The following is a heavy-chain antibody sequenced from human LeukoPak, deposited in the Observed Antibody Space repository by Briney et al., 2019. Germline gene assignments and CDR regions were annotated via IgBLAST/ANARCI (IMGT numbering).Heavy chain of an antibody. CDR2: IHYSGSI. J-gene: IGHJ3*02. Sequence: SETLSLTCTVSGGSISSYHWIWIRQPPGKGLEWIGYIHYSGSINYNPALKSRVTTSVDTSKKQFSLKLRSVTAADTAVYYCARSVSWGLLVRDDAFDIWGQGTMVTVSS. CDR3: ARSVSWGLLVRDDAFDI. CDR1: GGSISSYH. V-gene: IGHV4-59*08. D-gene: IGHD2-21*01.